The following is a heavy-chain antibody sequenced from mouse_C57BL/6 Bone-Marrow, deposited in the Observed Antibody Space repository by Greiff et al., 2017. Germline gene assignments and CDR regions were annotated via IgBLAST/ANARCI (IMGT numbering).Heavy chain of an antibody. CDR3: AIENWDYAMDY. CDR1: GYTFTSYW. V-gene: IGHV1-74*01. D-gene: IGHD4-1*01. CDR2: IHPSDSDT. J-gene: IGHJ4*01. Sequence: QVQLQQPGAELVKPGASVKVSCKASGYTFTSYWMHWVKQRPGQGLEWIGRIHPSDSDTNYNQKFKGKATLTVDKSSSTAYMQVGSLTSEDSAVYYCAIENWDYAMDYWGQGTSVTVSS.